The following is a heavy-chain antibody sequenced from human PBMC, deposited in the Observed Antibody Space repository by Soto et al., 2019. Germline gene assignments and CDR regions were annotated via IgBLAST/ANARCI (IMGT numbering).Heavy chain of an antibody. J-gene: IGHJ6*02. CDR3: ARDGEATGHHYHMGV. CDR2: INPNSGGA. D-gene: IGHD3-9*01. CDR1: GYTFTDYY. Sequence: ASVKVSCKASGYTFTDYYLHWVRQAPGQGLEWMGWINPNSGGANYAQKFQGRVTMTRATSISTAYLELSSLRSDDTSVYYCARDGEATGHHYHMGVWGPGPTLALYS. V-gene: IGHV1-2*02.